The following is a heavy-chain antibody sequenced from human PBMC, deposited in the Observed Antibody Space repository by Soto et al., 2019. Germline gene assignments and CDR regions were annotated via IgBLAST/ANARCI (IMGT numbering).Heavy chain of an antibody. D-gene: IGHD3-3*01. V-gene: IGHV3-21*01. CDR1: GFTFSSYS. CDR3: ASSSLPSYLRFYNWFDP. CDR2: ISSSSSYI. Sequence: GGSLRLSCAASGFTFSSYSMNWVRQAPGKGLEWVSSISSSSSYIYYADSVKGRFTISIDNAKNSLYLQMNSLRAEDTAVYYCASSSLPSYLRFYNWFDPWGQGTLVTVSS. J-gene: IGHJ5*02.